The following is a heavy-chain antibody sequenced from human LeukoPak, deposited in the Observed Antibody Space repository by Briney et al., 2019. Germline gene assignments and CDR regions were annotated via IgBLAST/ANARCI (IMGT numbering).Heavy chain of an antibody. V-gene: IGHV6-1*01. CDR3: ARDRPRGEDYNYFDY. CDR2: AYYRSKWFY. Sequence: SQTLSLTCAISGDSVSSNSAAWNWIRQSPSRGLEWLGRAYYRSKWFYQYSLSVKGRITVTPDTSKNQLSLQLNSVTPEDTAVYYCARDRPRGEDYNYFDYWGQGILVTVSS. CDR1: GDSVSSNSAA. J-gene: IGHJ4*02. D-gene: IGHD4-4*01.